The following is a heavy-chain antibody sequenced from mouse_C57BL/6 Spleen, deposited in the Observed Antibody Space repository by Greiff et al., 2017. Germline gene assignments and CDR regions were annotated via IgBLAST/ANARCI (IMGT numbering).Heavy chain of an antibody. V-gene: IGHV1-72*01. CDR2: IDPNSGGT. Sequence: QVQLQQSGAELVKPGASVKLSCKASGYTFTSYWMHWVKQRPGRGLEWIGRIDPNSGGTKYNEKFKSKATLTVDKPSSTAYMQRSSLTSEDSAVYYCARFGSSYYAMDYWGQGTSVTVSS. J-gene: IGHJ4*01. CDR1: GYTFTSYW. CDR3: ARFGSSYYAMDY. D-gene: IGHD1-1*01.